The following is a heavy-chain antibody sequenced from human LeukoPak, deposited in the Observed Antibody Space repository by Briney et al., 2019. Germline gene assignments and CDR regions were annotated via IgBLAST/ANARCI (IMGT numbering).Heavy chain of an antibody. CDR2: IYYSGST. CDR1: GGPISSYY. V-gene: IGHV4-59*05. D-gene: IGHD5-18*01. CDR3: ARQNTAMGDY. J-gene: IGHJ4*02. Sequence: SETPSLNCNGPGGPISSYYWGLIRQPARKGLEWIGSIYYSGSTYYNPSLKSRVTISVDTSKNQFSLKLSSVTAADTAVYYCARQNTAMGDYWGQGTLVTVSS.